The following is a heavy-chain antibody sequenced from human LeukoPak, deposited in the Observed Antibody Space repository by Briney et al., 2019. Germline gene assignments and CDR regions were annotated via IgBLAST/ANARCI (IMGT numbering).Heavy chain of an antibody. D-gene: IGHD3-10*01. Sequence: GASVKVSCKASGYTFTSYDINWVRQATGQGPEWMGWMNPSSGNTGYAQRLQGRVTMTRDTSINTAYLELSSLRSEDTAVYYCASHTYYYSSGSFAYWGQGTLVTVSS. CDR3: ASHTYYYSSGSFAY. J-gene: IGHJ4*02. V-gene: IGHV1-8*01. CDR1: GYTFTSYD. CDR2: MNPSSGNT.